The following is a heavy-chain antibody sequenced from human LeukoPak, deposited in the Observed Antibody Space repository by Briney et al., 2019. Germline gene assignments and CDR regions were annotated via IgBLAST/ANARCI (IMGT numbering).Heavy chain of an antibody. CDR2: ISGSGGTT. V-gene: IGHV3-23*01. D-gene: IGHD2-21*02. CDR3: ARTDCSGGDCRLDF. CDR1: GFTFTNYA. Sequence: GGSLRLSCAASGFTFTNYAMTWVRQAPGKGLEWISFISGSGGTTYFADSEKGRYTVSRDNSKNTLFFQMTNLRAEDTATYYCARTDCSGGDCRLDFWGQGTLVTVSS. J-gene: IGHJ4*02.